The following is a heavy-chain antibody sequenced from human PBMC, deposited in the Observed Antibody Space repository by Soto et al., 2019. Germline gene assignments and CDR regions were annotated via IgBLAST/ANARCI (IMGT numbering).Heavy chain of an antibody. V-gene: IGHV4-4*07. CDR1: NDSFTSYY. J-gene: IGHJ6*02. CDR2: VHVTGNI. D-gene: IGHD1-26*01. CDR3: ARDAKYSLRWYYYQGIDV. Sequence: QVSLQESGPGLVRSSETLSLTCTVSNDSFTSYYWSWIRQSAGRGLERIGRVHVTGNIHYNPSLRSRVTMSSDSSSNQFFLRLSSVTAADTAVYYCARDAKYSLRWYYYQGIDVWGPGTTVTVTS.